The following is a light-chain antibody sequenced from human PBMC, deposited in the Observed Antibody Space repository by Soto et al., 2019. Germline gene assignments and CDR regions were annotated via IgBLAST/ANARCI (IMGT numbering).Light chain of an antibody. CDR3: SSYTSRRTVV. V-gene: IGLV2-14*01. J-gene: IGLJ1*01. Sequence: QSALAQPASVSGSPGQSITISCTATRSDVGDYNYVSWYQQHPGKAPKLIIFEVINRPSGVSNRFSGSKSGNTASLTISGLQAEDEADYYCSSYTSRRTVVFGTGTKVTVL. CDR2: EVI. CDR1: RSDVGDYNY.